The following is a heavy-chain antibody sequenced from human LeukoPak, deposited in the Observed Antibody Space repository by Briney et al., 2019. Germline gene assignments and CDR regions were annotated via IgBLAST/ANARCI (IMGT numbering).Heavy chain of an antibody. CDR1: GYTFTSYY. V-gene: IGHV1-46*01. CDR3: ARDLFETRVVSAPNLWY. J-gene: IGHJ4*02. D-gene: IGHD3-3*01. Sequence: ASVKASCKASGYTFTSYYMHWVRQAPGQGLEWMGIINPSGGSTSYAQKFQGRVTMTRDTSTGTVYMELSSLRSEDTAVYYCARDLFETRVVSAPNLWYWGQGTLVTVSS. CDR2: INPSGGST.